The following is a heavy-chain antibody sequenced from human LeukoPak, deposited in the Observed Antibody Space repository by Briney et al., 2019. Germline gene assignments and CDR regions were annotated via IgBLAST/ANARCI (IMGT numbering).Heavy chain of an antibody. CDR2: ISSSSSYI. Sequence: GSLRPPFAAPGFPFSSYSMNWVPQAPGKGLEWVSSISSSSSYIYYADSVKGRFTISRDNAKNSLYLQMNSLRAEDTAVYYCARDHFIAAAGTNYWGQGTLVTVSS. V-gene: IGHV3-21*01. J-gene: IGHJ4*02. CDR1: GFPFSSYS. CDR3: ARDHFIAAAGTNY. D-gene: IGHD6-13*01.